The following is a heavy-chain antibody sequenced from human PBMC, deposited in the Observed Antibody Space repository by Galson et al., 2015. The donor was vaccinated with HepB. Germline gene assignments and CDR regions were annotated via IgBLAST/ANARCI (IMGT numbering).Heavy chain of an antibody. J-gene: IGHJ4*02. V-gene: IGHV3-74*01. D-gene: IGHD6-19*01. CDR3: AREFAFGCGSYSN. CDR1: VFTFSDYW. CDR2: ISADGTRT. Sequence: SLRLSCAASVFTFSDYWMHWVRQAPGKGLLWVSYISADGTRTKYADSVKGRFTISRDNAKNTVYLQMNSLRAEDTAVYYCAREFAFGCGSYSNWGQGSLVTVSS.